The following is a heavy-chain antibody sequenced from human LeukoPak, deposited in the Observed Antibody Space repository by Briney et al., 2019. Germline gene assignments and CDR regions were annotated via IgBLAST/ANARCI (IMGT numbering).Heavy chain of an antibody. Sequence: ASVKVSCKASGYTFTSYAVHWVRQAPGQGLEWMGWINPNSDGTNYAQKFQGRVTMTRDTSISTAYMELSRLRSDDTAVYYCARDERYDSSGYPFDYWGQGTLVTVSS. CDR2: INPNSDGT. J-gene: IGHJ4*02. V-gene: IGHV1-2*02. CDR3: ARDERYDSSGYPFDY. CDR1: GYTFTSYA. D-gene: IGHD3-22*01.